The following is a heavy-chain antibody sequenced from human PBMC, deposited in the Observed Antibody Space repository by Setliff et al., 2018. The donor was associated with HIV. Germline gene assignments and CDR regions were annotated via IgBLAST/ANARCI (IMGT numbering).Heavy chain of an antibody. Sequence: GGSLRLSCVASRFTFNDYWMSWVRQAPGKGLEWVANIDRGGSETNYVDSVKGRFTIFRDNAKSSIYLQMNSLRAEDTAIYYCARKFRPGHGVDVWGQGTTVTVSS. J-gene: IGHJ6*02. D-gene: IGHD3-10*01. V-gene: IGHV3-7*01. CDR1: RFTFNDYW. CDR2: IDRGGSET. CDR3: ARKFRPGHGVDV.